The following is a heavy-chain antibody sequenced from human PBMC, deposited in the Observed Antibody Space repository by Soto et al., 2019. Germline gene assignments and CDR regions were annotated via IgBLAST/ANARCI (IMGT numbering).Heavy chain of an antibody. V-gene: IGHV4-31*03. CDR3: ARVFPIAAAAINWFDP. CDR1: GGSISSGGYY. D-gene: IGHD6-13*01. Sequence: SETLSLTCTVSGGSISSGGYYWSWIRQHPGKGLEWIGYIYYSGSTYYNPSLKSRVTISVDTSKNQFSLKLSSVTAADTAVYYCARVFPIAAAAINWFDPWGQGTLVTVS. CDR2: IYYSGST. J-gene: IGHJ5*02.